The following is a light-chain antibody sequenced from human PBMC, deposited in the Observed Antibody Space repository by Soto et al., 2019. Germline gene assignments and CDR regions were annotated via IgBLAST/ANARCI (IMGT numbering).Light chain of an antibody. CDR2: DAS. CDR1: QSISTW. V-gene: IGKV1-5*01. CDR3: QQYKSPPYT. J-gene: IGKJ2*01. Sequence: DIQMTQSPSTLSASGGDRVTITCRASQSISTWLAWYQQKPGKAPTLPIYDASSLENGDPARFSGSGSGTEFSLAISGLQSDDFATYYCQQYKSPPYTFGQGTRLEIK.